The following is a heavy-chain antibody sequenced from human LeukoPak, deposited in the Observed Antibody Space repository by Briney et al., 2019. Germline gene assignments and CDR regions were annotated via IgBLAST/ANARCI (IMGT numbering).Heavy chain of an antibody. CDR2: IYYSGST. CDR3: ARDGPVEMATIWDPNLLDY. Sequence: SQTLSLTCTVSGGSISSGGYYWSWIRQHPGKGLEWIWYIYYSGSTYYNPSLKSRVTISVDTSKNQFSLKLSSVTAADTAVYYCARDGPVEMATIWDPNLLDYWGQGTLVTVSS. D-gene: IGHD5-24*01. CDR1: GGSISSGGYY. V-gene: IGHV4-31*03. J-gene: IGHJ4*02.